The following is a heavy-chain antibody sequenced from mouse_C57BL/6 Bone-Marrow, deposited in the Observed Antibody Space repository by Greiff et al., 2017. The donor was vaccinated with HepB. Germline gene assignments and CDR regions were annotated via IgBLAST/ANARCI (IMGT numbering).Heavy chain of an antibody. CDR2: IYPRSGNT. Sequence: VKLQESGAELARPGASVKLSCKASGYTFTSYGISWVKQRTGQGLEWIGEIYPRSGNTYYNEKFKGKATLTADKSSSTAYMELRSLTSEDSAVYFCARRGSGYAYFDYWGQGTTLTVSS. J-gene: IGHJ2*01. CDR3: ARRGSGYAYFDY. CDR1: GYTFTSYG. V-gene: IGHV1-81*01. D-gene: IGHD3-2*02.